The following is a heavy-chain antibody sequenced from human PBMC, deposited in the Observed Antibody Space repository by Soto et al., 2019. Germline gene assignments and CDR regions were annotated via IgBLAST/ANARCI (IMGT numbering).Heavy chain of an antibody. CDR1: GGSISSGGYY. CDR2: IYYSGST. Sequence: QVQLQESGPGLVKPSQTLSLTCTVSGGSISSGGYYWSWIRQHPGKGLEWIGYIYYSGSTYYNPSLKSRVTIPVDTPKNQFSLKLSSVTAADTAVYYCARAQTQAAGGSGDYFDYWGQGILVTVSS. CDR3: ARAQTQAAGGSGDYFDY. J-gene: IGHJ4*02. V-gene: IGHV4-31*03. D-gene: IGHD6-13*01.